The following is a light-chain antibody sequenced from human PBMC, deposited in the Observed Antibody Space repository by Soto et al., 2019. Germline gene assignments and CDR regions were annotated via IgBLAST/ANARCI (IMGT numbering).Light chain of an antibody. CDR2: GAS. CDR3: QQYGSSHT. J-gene: IGKJ5*01. V-gene: IGKV3-20*01. CDR1: QTINSDY. Sequence: GYSRSARTVSLSPEERSTLSVRASQTINSDYFAWYQQKPGQPTSLLIFGASTRATGTPDRFSGSAAGAYFNPTISRLAPADFAVYYCQQYGSSHTFGQGTRLAIK.